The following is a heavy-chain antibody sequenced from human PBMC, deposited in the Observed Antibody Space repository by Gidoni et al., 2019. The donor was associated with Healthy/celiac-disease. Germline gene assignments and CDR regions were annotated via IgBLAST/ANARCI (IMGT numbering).Heavy chain of an antibody. Sequence: QVQLVQSGAEVKKPGASVKVSCKASGYTFTGYYMHWVRQAPGQGLEWMGWINPNSGGTNYAQKFQGRVTMTRDTSISTAYMELSRLRSDDTAVYYCARDRSVTMIVVGAHWFDPWGQGTLVTVSS. CDR3: ARDRSVTMIVVGAHWFDP. D-gene: IGHD3-22*01. CDR1: GYTFTGYY. V-gene: IGHV1-2*02. CDR2: INPNSGGT. J-gene: IGHJ5*02.